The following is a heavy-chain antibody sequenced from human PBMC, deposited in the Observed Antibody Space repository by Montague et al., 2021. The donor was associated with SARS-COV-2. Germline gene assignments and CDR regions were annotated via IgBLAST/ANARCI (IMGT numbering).Heavy chain of an antibody. D-gene: IGHD3-10*01. V-gene: IGHV4-61*02. CDR1: GGSISSGSYY. Sequence: TLSLTCTVSGGSISSGSYYWSWIRQPAGKGLEWIGRIYTSGSTNYNPSLKSRVTISVDTSKNQFSLRLSSVTAADTAVYYCARVGVGTRVRGVIPAYYYYDMDVGGKGTTVTVSS. CDR2: IYTSGST. CDR3: ARVGVGTRVRGVIPAYYYYDMDV. J-gene: IGHJ6*04.